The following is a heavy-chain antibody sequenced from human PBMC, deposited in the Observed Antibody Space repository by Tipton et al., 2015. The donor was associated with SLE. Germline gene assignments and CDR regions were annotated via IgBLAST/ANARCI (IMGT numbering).Heavy chain of an antibody. J-gene: IGHJ3*02. CDR2: ISWDGGST. CDR1: GFTFDDYT. Sequence: SLRLSCAASGFTFDDYTMHWVRQAPGKGLEWVSLISWDGGSTYYADSVKGRFTISRDNAKNSLYLQMNSLRTEDTAVYYCARGFTTVRDAFDIWGQGTMVTVSS. D-gene: IGHD4-11*01. V-gene: IGHV3-43*01. CDR3: ARGFTTVRDAFDI.